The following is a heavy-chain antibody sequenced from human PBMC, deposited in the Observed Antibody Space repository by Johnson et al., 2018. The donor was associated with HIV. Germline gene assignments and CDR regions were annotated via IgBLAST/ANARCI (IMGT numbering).Heavy chain of an antibody. V-gene: IGHV3-33*01. CDR2: VWSDGNNR. D-gene: IGHD2-8*02. CDR3: TTDIPVIVLGGPDI. Sequence: QMQLVESGGGVVQPGRSLRLSCPASRFTFSDYGIHWVRQAPGKGLEWVAVVWSDGNNRYYADSVKGRFTISSDNPKNTLYLQMNSLKTEDTAVYYCTTDIPVIVLGGPDIWGQGTMVTVSS. CDR1: RFTFSDYG. J-gene: IGHJ3*02.